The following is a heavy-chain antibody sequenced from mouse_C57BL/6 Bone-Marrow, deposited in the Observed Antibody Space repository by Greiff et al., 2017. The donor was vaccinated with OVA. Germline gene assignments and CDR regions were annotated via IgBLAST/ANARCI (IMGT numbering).Heavy chain of an antibody. CDR2: IYPSDSET. J-gene: IGHJ3*01. CDR3: ARDYSNYVSWFAY. Sequence: VQLQQPGAELVKPGASVKVSCKASGYTFTSYWMHWVKQRPGQGLEWIGNIYPSDSETHYNQKFKDKATLTVDKSSSTAYMQLSSLTSEDSAVYYCARDYSNYVSWFAYWGQGTLVTVSA. D-gene: IGHD2-5*01. V-gene: IGHV1-61*01. CDR1: GYTFTSYW.